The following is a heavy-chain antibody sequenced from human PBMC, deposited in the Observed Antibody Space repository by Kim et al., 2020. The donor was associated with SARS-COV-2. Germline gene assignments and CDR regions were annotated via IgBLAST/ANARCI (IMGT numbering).Heavy chain of an antibody. CDR1: GFTFYSYN. CDR3: ARDKSTMESYFDY. D-gene: IGHD3-10*01. J-gene: IGHJ4*02. Sequence: GGSLRLSCAASGFTFYSYNMNWVRQSPGKGLEWLSSISSGSSFIYYADSVKGRFTISRDNAKNSLYLQMNSLRADDTAVYYCARDKSTMESYFDYWGQGTLVTVSS. V-gene: IGHV3-21*01. CDR2: ISSGSSFI.